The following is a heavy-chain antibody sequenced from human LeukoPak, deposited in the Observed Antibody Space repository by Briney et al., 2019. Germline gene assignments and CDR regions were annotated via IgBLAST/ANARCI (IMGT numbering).Heavy chain of an antibody. Sequence: GGSLRLSCAVSGLYFPELWMSWVRLSPEKGLEWVGRIKSNVDGGTADYMTSVKGRFTISRDDSKYTLYLQLSSLKTEDTGIIFLMVGPRNQGGVDYWGRGTLVTVSS. CDR2: IKSNVDGGTA. J-gene: IGHJ4*02. CDR1: GLYFPELW. V-gene: IGHV3-15*01. CDR3: MVGPRNQGGVDY. D-gene: IGHD2-15*01.